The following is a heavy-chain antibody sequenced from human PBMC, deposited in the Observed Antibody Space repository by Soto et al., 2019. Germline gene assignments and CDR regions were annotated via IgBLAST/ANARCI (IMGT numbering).Heavy chain of an antibody. V-gene: IGHV4-34*01. D-gene: IGHD3-16*02. CDR1: GGSFSGYY. CDR3: ARGKLSDYVWGSYRYHFDY. J-gene: IGHJ4*02. Sequence: SETLSLTCAVYGGSFSGYYWSWIRQPPGRGLEWIGEINHSGSTNYNPSLKSRVTISVDTSKNQFSLKLSSVTAADTAVYYCARGKLSDYVWGSYRYHFDYWGQGTVVTVSS. CDR2: INHSGST.